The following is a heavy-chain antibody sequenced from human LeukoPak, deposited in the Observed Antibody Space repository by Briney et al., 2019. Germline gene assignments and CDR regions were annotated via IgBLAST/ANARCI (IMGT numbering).Heavy chain of an antibody. V-gene: IGHV4-59*01. CDR3: ARGSLGYDSSGYYYPFDY. CDR1: GGSISSYY. CDR2: IYYSGST. Sequence: SETLSLTCTVSGGSISSYYWSWIRQPPGKGLEWIGYIYYSGSTNHNPSLKSRVTISVDTSKNQFSLKLSSVTAADTAVYYCARGSLGYDSSGYYYPFDYWGQGTLVTVSS. J-gene: IGHJ4*02. D-gene: IGHD3-22*01.